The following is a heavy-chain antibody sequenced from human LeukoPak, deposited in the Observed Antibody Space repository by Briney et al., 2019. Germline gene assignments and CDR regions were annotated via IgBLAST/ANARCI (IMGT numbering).Heavy chain of an antibody. D-gene: IGHD6-13*01. CDR1: GFTFDDHT. CDR2: ISWEGSTT. Sequence: PGGSLRLSCAASGFTFDDHTMHWVRQLPGKGLDWVSLISWEGSTTYYADSVKDRFTISRDTSKNSLYLQMYSLRTEDTALYYCAKARSSSWSYLESWGQGTLVTVSS. V-gene: IGHV3-43*01. J-gene: IGHJ4*02. CDR3: AKARSSSWSYLES.